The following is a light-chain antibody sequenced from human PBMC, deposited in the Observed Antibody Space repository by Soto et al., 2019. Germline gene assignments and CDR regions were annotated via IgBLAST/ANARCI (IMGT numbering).Light chain of an antibody. CDR1: QSVSTNY. CDR2: GAS. J-gene: IGKJ1*01. CDR3: QQYGSSPPT. Sequence: EIVLTQSPGTLSLSPGERATLSCRASQSVSTNYLAWYQRKPGQAPRLLIYGASNRATDIPARFSGSGSGTDFTLTITRLEPEDFEVYYCQQYGSSPPTFGQGTKVEIK. V-gene: IGKV3-20*01.